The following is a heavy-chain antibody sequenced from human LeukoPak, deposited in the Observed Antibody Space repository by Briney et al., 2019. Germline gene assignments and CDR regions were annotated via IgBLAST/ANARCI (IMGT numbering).Heavy chain of an antibody. V-gene: IGHV4-39*01. CDR1: GGSISSSSYY. J-gene: IGHJ4*02. Sequence: PSETLSLTCTVSGGSISSSSYYWGWIRQPPGKGLEWIGSIYYSGSTYYNPSLKSRVTISVDTSKNQFSLKLGSVTAADTAVYYCASWGMTGTHDYWGQGTLVTVSS. CDR2: IYYSGST. CDR3: ASWGMTGTHDY. D-gene: IGHD1/OR15-1a*01.